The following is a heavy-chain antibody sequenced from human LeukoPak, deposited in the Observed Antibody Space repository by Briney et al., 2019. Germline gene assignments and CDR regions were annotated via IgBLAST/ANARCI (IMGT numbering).Heavy chain of an antibody. CDR3: ARDGSGSYYKWFDP. CDR1: GASISNYY. D-gene: IGHD3-10*01. J-gene: IGHJ5*02. CDR2: IYYSGNT. Sequence: SETLSLTCTVSGASISNYYWSWIRQPPGKGLEWIGYIYYSGNTKYNPSLKSRVTISADTSKNLFSLKLNSVTAADTAIYYCARDGSGSYYKWFDPWGQGTLVTVSS. V-gene: IGHV4-59*01.